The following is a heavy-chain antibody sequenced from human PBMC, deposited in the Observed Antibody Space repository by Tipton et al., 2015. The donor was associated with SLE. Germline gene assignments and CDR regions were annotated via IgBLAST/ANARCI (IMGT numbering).Heavy chain of an antibody. CDR2: LHYSGST. CDR1: GGSIRGFY. CDR3: AKLTDYYDSSGYEFDV. V-gene: IGHV4-59*01. Sequence: GLVKPSETLSLTCIVSGGSIRGFYWSWIRQPPGKGLEWIGYLHYSGSTDYNPSLKSRVSMSVDMSESQFSLKLTSVTAADTAVYFCAKLTDYYDSSGYEFDVWGQGTLVTVSS. D-gene: IGHD3-22*01. J-gene: IGHJ3*01.